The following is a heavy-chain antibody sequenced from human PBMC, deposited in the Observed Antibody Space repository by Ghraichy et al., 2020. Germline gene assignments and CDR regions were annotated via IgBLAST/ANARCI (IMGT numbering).Heavy chain of an antibody. V-gene: IGHV3-15*01. Sequence: GGSLRLSCAASGFTFSNAWMSWVRQAPGKGLEWVGRIKSKTDGGTTDYAAPVKGRFTISRDDSKNTLYLQMNSLKTEDTAVYYCTTGFTMVQGVIIPYEFGYWGQGTLVTVSS. CDR3: TTGFTMVQGVIIPYEFGY. J-gene: IGHJ4*02. CDR2: IKSKTDGGTT. CDR1: GFTFSNAW. D-gene: IGHD3-10*01.